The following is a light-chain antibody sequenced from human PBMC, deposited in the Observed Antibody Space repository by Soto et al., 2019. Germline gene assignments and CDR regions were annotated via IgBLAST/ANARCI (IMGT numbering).Light chain of an antibody. CDR2: NAS. CDR3: QQTYSHIS. V-gene: IGKV1-39*01. J-gene: IGKJ4*01. Sequence: DIQLTQYPSSLSASVGDTVTITCRASQTISTYLLWYHQKPGRAPNLLIYNASTLHSGVPSKFSGSGSGTDFPLTISGLQPEDFATYHCQQTYSHISFGGGTKVE. CDR1: QTISTY.